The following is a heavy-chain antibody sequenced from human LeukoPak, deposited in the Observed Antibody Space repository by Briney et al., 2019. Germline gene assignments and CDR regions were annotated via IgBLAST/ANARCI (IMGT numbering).Heavy chain of an antibody. V-gene: IGHV1-18*01. J-gene: IGHJ4*02. Sequence: ASVKVSCKASGYTFTSYGISWVRQAPGQGLEWMGWISAYNGNTNYAQKLQGRVTMTTDTSTSTAYMELRSLRSDDTAVYYCARDPISHYDYVWGSYRYWGQGTLVTVSS. D-gene: IGHD3-16*02. CDR1: GYTFTSYG. CDR3: ARDPISHYDYVWGSYRY. CDR2: ISAYNGNT.